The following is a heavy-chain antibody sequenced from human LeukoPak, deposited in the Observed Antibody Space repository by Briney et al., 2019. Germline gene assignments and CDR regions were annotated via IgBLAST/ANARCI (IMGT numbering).Heavy chain of an antibody. D-gene: IGHD1-14*01. CDR3: ARERKVEYNKSDY. J-gene: IGHJ4*02. CDR2: VSGYNGDT. V-gene: IGHV1-18*01. Sequence: ASVKVSCKASRYTFSNYGISWVRQAPGQGLEWMGWVSGYNGDTNFAQKFQGRVAMTTDASTSTAYMELRSLRSDDTAVYYCARERKVEYNKSDYWGQGTLVTVAS. CDR1: RYTFSNYG.